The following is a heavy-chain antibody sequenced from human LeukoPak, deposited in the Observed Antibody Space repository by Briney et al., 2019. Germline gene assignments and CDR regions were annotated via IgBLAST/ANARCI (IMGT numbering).Heavy chain of an antibody. CDR2: IYYSGST. CDR3: ARDRVGQQLVGRNYYYYYMDV. Sequence: SETLSLTCTVSGGSISSSSYYWGWIRQPPGKGLEWIGSIYYSGSTHYNPSLKSRVTISVDTSKNQFSLKLSSVTAADTAVYYCARDRVGQQLVGRNYYYYYMDVWGKGTTVTISS. J-gene: IGHJ6*03. V-gene: IGHV4-39*07. CDR1: GGSISSSSYY. D-gene: IGHD6-13*01.